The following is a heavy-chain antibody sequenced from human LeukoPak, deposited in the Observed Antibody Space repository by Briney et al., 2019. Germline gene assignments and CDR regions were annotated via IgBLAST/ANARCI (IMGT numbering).Heavy chain of an antibody. D-gene: IGHD3-10*01. CDR3: ARDQRSGSGTYRYDF. J-gene: IGHJ4*02. Sequence: GGSLRLSCAASGFTFSTSSMNWVRQAPGKGLEWASYIRGDSETLYYADSVKGRFTISRDNAENSLYLQMNSLRVEDTAVYYCARDQRSGSGTYRYDFWGRGTLVTVSS. CDR2: IRGDSETL. V-gene: IGHV3-48*04. CDR1: GFTFSTSS.